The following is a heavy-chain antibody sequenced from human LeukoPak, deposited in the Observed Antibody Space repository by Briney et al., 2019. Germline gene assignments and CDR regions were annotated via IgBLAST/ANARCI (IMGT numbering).Heavy chain of an antibody. D-gene: IGHD3-22*01. V-gene: IGHV1-69*13. CDR1: GGTFSSYA. CDR2: IIPIFGTA. J-gene: IGHJ5*02. CDR3: ARVAYYYDSSGYNWFGP. Sequence: ASVKVSCKASGGTFSSYAISWVRQAPGQGLEWMGGIIPIFGTANYAQKFQGRVTITADESTSTAYMELSSLRSEDTAVYYCARVAYYYDSSGYNWFGPWGQGTLVTVSS.